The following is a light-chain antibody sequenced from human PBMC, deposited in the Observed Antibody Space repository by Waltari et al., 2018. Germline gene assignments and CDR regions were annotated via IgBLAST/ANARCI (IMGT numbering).Light chain of an antibody. V-gene: IGKV3-20*01. J-gene: IGKJ4*01. CDR1: QSVNNNY. CDR2: GAS. CDR3: QQYNQWPLT. Sequence: EIVLTQSPGTLSLSPGERATLSCRASQSVNNNYLAWYQQKPGQAPRLLIYGASSRATGIPDRFSGSGSGTDFTLTISRLEPEDFAVYYCQQYNQWPLTFGGGTKVEIK.